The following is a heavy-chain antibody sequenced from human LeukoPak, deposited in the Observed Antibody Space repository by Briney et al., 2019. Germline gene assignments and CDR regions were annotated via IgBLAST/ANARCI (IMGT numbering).Heavy chain of an antibody. J-gene: IGHJ4*02. CDR1: GFTFNSYW. V-gene: IGHV3-7*01. Sequence: PGGSLRLSCAASGFTFNSYWMSWVRQAPGKGLEWVANIKRDGSEKYYVDSVRGRFTISRDNAENSLYLQMSSLRAEDTAVHYCARGGPYSSSSGGTLDYWGQGTLVTVSS. CDR2: IKRDGSEK. D-gene: IGHD6-13*01. CDR3: ARGGPYSSSSGGTLDY.